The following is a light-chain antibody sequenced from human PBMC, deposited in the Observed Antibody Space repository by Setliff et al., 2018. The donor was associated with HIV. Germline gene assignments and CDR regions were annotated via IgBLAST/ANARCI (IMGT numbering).Light chain of an antibody. CDR1: SSDIGFYNY. CDR3: TSYTSYNTLV. CDR2: DVN. J-gene: IGLJ3*02. V-gene: IGLV2-14*01. Sequence: QSALTQPPSVSGSPGQSITISCSGTSSDIGFYNYVSWYRQHPGKAPKLIIYDVNNRPSGVSNRFSGSKSGNTASLTISGLQAEDEAVFYCTSYTSYNTLVFGGGTRSPS.